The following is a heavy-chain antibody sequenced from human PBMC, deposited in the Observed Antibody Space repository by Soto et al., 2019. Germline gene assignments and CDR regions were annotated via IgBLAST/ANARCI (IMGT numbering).Heavy chain of an antibody. CDR2: IYTSGST. CDR3: ARVNYIVVVPAADYWYFDL. V-gene: IGHV4-4*07. D-gene: IGHD2-2*01. Sequence: SETLSLTRTVSGGSISSYYWSWIRQPAGKGLEWIGRIYTSGSTNYNPSLKSRVTMSVDTSKNQFSLKLSSVTAADTAVYYCARVNYIVVVPAADYWYFDLWGRGTLVTVS. J-gene: IGHJ2*01. CDR1: GGSISSYY.